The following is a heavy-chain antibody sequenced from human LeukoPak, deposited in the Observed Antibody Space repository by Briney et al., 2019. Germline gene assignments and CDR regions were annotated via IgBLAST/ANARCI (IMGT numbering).Heavy chain of an antibody. V-gene: IGHV1-2*02. CDR3: AAARLTGYHFAIY. J-gene: IGHJ4*02. CDR1: EYTFTYYF. CDR2: INPSSGGT. D-gene: IGHD3-9*01. Sequence: ASVKVSCKASEYTFTYYFMHWVRQAPGQGLEWMGWINPSSGGTNFAQKFQGRVTLTRDTSISSAYMELSRVRSDDTAVYYCAAARLTGYHFAIYWGQGTLVTVSS.